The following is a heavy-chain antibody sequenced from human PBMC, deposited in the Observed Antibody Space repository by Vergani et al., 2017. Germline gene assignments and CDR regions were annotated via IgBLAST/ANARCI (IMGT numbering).Heavy chain of an antibody. D-gene: IGHD3-9*01. CDR2: ISSSSSYI. J-gene: IGHJ5*02. Sequence: EVQLVESGGGLVKPGGSLRLSCAASGFPFSSYSMNWVRPAPGKGLEWVSSISSSSSYIYYADSVKGRFTISRDNAKNSLYLQMNSLRAEDTAVYYCARANYDILTGCSKDDGFDPWGQGTLVTVSS. V-gene: IGHV3-21*01. CDR3: ARANYDILTGCSKDDGFDP. CDR1: GFPFSSYS.